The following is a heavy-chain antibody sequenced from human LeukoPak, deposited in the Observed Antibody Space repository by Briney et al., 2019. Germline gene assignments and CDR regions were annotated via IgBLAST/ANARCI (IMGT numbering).Heavy chain of an antibody. CDR1: GYTFTNYG. CDR2: INAYNGET. Sequence: ASVKVSCKASGYTFTNYGVSWVRHAPGQGLEWMGWINAYNGETHYAQNLQGRLTMTTDTSASMAFVELRSLRPDDTAVYFCARWGLVAPGTYYYYYMDVWGRGTTVTVSS. V-gene: IGHV1-18*01. D-gene: IGHD2-2*01. CDR3: ARWGLVAPGTYYYYYMDV. J-gene: IGHJ6*03.